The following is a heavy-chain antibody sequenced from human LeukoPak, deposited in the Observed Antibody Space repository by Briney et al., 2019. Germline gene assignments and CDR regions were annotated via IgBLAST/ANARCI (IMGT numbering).Heavy chain of an antibody. Sequence: ASVKVSCKASGYTFTSYDINWVRQATGQGPEWMGWMNPNSGNTGYAQKFQGRVTITRNTSISTAYMELSSLRSEDTAVYYCARGHYDSDAFDNWGQGTMVTVSS. CDR3: ARGHYDSDAFDN. J-gene: IGHJ3*02. V-gene: IGHV1-8*03. D-gene: IGHD3-3*01. CDR2: MNPNSGNT. CDR1: GYTFTSYD.